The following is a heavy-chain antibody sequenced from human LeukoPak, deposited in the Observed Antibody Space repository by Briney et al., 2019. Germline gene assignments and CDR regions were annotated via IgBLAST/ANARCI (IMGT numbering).Heavy chain of an antibody. CDR1: GFTFSSYE. V-gene: IGHV3-48*03. J-gene: IGHJ6*04. D-gene: IGHD4-23*01. CDR2: IGSSGNTI. Sequence: PGGSLRLSCAASGFTFSSYEMNWVRQAPGKGLEWVSYIGSSGNTIYYADSVKGRFTISRDNGRNSLYLRMNSLRAEDTAAYYCARVAPVGHYYYGMDVWGKGTTVTVSS. CDR3: ARVAPVGHYYYGMDV.